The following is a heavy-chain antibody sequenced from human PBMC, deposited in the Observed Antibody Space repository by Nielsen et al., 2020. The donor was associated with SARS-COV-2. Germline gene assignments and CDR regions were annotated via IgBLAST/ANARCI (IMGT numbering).Heavy chain of an antibody. CDR2: IWYDGSNK. J-gene: IGHJ4*02. CDR1: GFTFSSYG. Sequence: GESLKISCAASGFTFSSYGMHWVRQAPGKGLEWVAVIWYDGSNKYYADSVKGRFTISRDNSKNTLYLQMNSLRAEDTAVYYCARGVGNDGVDYWGRGTLVTVSS. V-gene: IGHV3-33*01. CDR3: ARGVGNDGVDY. D-gene: IGHD1-1*01.